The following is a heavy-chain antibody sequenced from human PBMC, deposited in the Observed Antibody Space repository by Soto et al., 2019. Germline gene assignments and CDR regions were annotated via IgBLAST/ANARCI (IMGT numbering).Heavy chain of an antibody. J-gene: IGHJ6*02. CDR3: ARERTPDYYGMDV. CDR2: IWYDGSNK. CDR1: GFTFSSYG. V-gene: IGHV3-33*01. Sequence: QVQLVESGGGVVQPGRSLRLSCAASGFTFSSYGMHWVRQAPGKGLEWVAVIWYDGSNKYYADSVKGRFTISRDNSKNTRYLQMNSLRAEDTAVYYCARERTPDYYGMDVWGQGTTVTVSS.